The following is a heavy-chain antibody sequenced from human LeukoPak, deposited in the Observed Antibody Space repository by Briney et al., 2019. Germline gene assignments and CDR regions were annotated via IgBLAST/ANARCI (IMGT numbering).Heavy chain of an antibody. J-gene: IGHJ6*02. CDR2: MNPNNGNT. V-gene: IGHV1-8*01. Sequence: ASVKVSCKASGFTSTSYDINWVRQASGQGPEWMGWMNPNNGNTGYAQKFQGRVTMTRDTSTSTVYMELSSLRSEDTAVYYCARDWDNSNSYYYGMDVWGQGTTVTVSS. D-gene: IGHD4-11*01. CDR3: ARDWDNSNSYYYGMDV. CDR1: GFTSTSYD.